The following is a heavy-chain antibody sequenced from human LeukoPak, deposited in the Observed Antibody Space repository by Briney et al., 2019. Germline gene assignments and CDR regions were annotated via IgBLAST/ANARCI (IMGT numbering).Heavy chain of an antibody. V-gene: IGHV3-20*04. D-gene: IGHD6-13*01. Sequence: GGSLRVSCAASGFTFDDYGMSWVRQAPGKGLEWVSGINWNGGSTSYADSVKGRFTISRDNAKNSLYLQMNSLRAEDTALYYCARVPQEAAAAFSGLDHWGQGTLVTFS. CDR1: GFTFDDYG. CDR3: ARVPQEAAAAFSGLDH. J-gene: IGHJ4*02. CDR2: INWNGGST.